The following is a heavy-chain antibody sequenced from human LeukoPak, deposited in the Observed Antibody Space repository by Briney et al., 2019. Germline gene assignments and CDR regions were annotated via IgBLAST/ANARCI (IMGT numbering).Heavy chain of an antibody. CDR2: ISYDGSNK. Sequence: GGSLRLSCAASGFTFSSYAMHWVGQAPGKGLEWLAVISYDGSNKYYADSVKGRFTISRDNSKNTLYLQMNSLRAEDTAVYYCAREAVAGTYYFDYWGQGTLVTVSS. CDR1: GFTFSSYA. J-gene: IGHJ4*02. CDR3: AREAVAGTYYFDY. V-gene: IGHV3-30-3*01. D-gene: IGHD6-19*01.